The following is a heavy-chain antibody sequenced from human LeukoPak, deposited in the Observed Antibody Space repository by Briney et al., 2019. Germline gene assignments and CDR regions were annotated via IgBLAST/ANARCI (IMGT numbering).Heavy chain of an antibody. D-gene: IGHD6-13*01. CDR2: IIPIFGTA. J-gene: IGHJ6*03. V-gene: IGHV1-2*02. Sequence: ASVKVSCKASGYTFTSFYMHWVRQAPGQGFEWMGGIIPIFGTANYAQKFQGRVTMTRDTSISTAYMELRSLRSDDTAVYYCARGRIAAAGMKPYYYYYYMDVWGKGTTVTISS. CDR1: GYTFTSFY. CDR3: ARGRIAAAGMKPYYYYYYMDV.